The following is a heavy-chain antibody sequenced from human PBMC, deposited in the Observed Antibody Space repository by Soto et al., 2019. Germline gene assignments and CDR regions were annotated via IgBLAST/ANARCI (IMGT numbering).Heavy chain of an antibody. J-gene: IGHJ4*02. CDR3: VKAVFSGYYYVPFDY. Sequence: PGGSLRLSCAASGFTFTSYGMHWVRQAPGTRLEWVAVISYDGGLQHYADSVKGRFTISRDNSKNTLYLQMSSLRTEDTAVYYCVKAVFSGYYYVPFDYWGQGTLVTVSS. CDR1: GFTFTSYG. CDR2: ISYDGGLQ. V-gene: IGHV3-30*18. D-gene: IGHD3-22*01.